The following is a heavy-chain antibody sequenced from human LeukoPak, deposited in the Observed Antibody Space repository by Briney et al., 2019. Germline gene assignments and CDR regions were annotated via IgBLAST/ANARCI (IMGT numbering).Heavy chain of an antibody. Sequence: GGSLRLSCAASGFTVSSNYMSWVRQAPGKGLEWVSVIYSGGSTYYADSVKGRFTISRDNSKNTLYLQMNSLRAEDTAVYYCASLKKDTAMVDYWGQGTLVTVSS. CDR3: ASLKKDTAMVDY. V-gene: IGHV3-53*01. J-gene: IGHJ4*02. CDR1: GFTVSSNY. CDR2: IYSGGST. D-gene: IGHD5-18*01.